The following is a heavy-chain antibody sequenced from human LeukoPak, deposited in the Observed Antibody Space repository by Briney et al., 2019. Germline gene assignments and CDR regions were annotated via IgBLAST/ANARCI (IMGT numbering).Heavy chain of an antibody. CDR3: ARGPHSYYGSGSYYNSYYHMDV. D-gene: IGHD3-10*01. Sequence: SETLSLTCTVSGGSISSYYWSWIRQPPGKGLEWIGYIYYSGSTNYNPSLKSRVTISVDTSKNQFSLKLSSVTAADTAVYYCARGPHSYYGSGSYYNSYYHMDVWGKGTTVTVSS. CDR1: GGSISSYY. CDR2: IYYSGST. J-gene: IGHJ6*03. V-gene: IGHV4-59*01.